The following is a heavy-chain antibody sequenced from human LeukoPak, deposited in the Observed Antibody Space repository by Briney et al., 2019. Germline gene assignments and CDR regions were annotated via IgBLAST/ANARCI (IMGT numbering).Heavy chain of an antibody. J-gene: IGHJ6*03. CDR3: AAGTNYYYYMDV. V-gene: IGHV1-8*01. CDR1: GYTFTSYD. D-gene: IGHD1-14*01. Sequence: ASVKVSCKASGYTFTSYDINWVRQATGQGLEWMGWMNPNSGNTGYARKFQGRVTMTRNTSISTAYMELSSLRSEDTAVYYCAAGTNYYYYMDVWGKGTTVTVSS. CDR2: MNPNSGNT.